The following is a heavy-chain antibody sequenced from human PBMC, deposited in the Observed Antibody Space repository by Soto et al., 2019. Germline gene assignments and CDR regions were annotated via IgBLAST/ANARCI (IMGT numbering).Heavy chain of an antibody. J-gene: IGHJ2*01. CDR3: AREGCSGGSCYLTRWYFDL. Sequence: QMQLVQSGAEVKKPGASVKVSCKASGYTFTSYDMHWVRQAPGQGLEWMGIINPSGGSTSYAQKLQGRVTMNRDTSTSTVYMELSSLISEDTAVYYCAREGCSGGSCYLTRWYFDLWGRGTLVTVSS. CDR2: INPSGGST. D-gene: IGHD2-15*01. V-gene: IGHV1-46*04. CDR1: GYTFTSYD.